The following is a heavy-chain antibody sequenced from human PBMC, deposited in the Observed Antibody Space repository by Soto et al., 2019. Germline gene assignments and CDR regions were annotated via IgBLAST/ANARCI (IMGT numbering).Heavy chain of an antibody. CDR3: ARDGGRHSGGIDY. CDR2: IIPIFGTA. Sequence: GQLVHSGAEVKKPGSSVKVSSKASGAPFTSYSINWVRQAPGQGLEWMGEIIPIFGTANYAQKFQGRVTITADESTSTAYMELSSLRSEDTAVYYCARDGGRHSGGIDYWGQGTLVTVSS. J-gene: IGHJ4*02. CDR1: GAPFTSYS. V-gene: IGHV1-69*12. D-gene: IGHD1-26*01.